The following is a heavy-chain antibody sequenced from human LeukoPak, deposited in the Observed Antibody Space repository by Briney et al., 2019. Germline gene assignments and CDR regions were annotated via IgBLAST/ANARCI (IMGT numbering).Heavy chain of an antibody. D-gene: IGHD1-26*01. J-gene: IGHJ4*02. CDR2: INPNSGGT. V-gene: IGHV1-2*02. CDR3: ARERVGATPGGKGLRY. CDR1: GYTFTGYY. Sequence: GASVKVSCKASGYTFTGYYMHWVRQAPGQGLEWMGWINPNSGGTNYAQKFQGRVTMTRDTSISTAYMELSRLRSDDTAVYYCARERVGATPGGKGLRYWGQGTLVTVSS.